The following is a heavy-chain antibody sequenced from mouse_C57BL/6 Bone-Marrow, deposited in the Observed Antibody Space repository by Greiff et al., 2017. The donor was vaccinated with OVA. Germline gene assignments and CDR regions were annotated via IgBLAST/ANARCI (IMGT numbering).Heavy chain of an antibody. CDR3: ARGGDLDAMDY. Sequence: VQLQQSGPELVKPGASVKISCKASGYSFTDYNMNWVKQSNGKSLEWIGVINPNYVTTSYNHKFNGKATLTVAQSSSTADMQLNSLTSEDAAVEDCARGGDLDAMDYGGQGNAGTVSA. V-gene: IGHV1-39*01. D-gene: IGHD2-10*02. J-gene: IGHJ4*01. CDR2: INPNYVTT. CDR1: GYSFTDYN.